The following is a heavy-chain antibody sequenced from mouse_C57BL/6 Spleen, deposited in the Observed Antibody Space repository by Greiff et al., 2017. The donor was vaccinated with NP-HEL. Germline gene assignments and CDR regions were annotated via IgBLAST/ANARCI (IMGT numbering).Heavy chain of an antibody. CDR1: GYTFTDYE. CDR3: TRSSITTVVAHWYFDV. CDR2: IDPETGGT. J-gene: IGHJ1*03. V-gene: IGHV1-15*01. Sequence: QVQLQQSGAELVRPGASVTLSCKASGYTFTDYEMHWVKQTPVHGLEWIGAIDPETGGTAYNQKFKGKAILTADKSSSTAYMELRSLTSEDSAVYCCTRSSITTVVAHWYFDVWGTGTTVTVSS. D-gene: IGHD1-1*01.